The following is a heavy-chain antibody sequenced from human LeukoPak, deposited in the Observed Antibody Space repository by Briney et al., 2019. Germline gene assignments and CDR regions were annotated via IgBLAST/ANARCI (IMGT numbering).Heavy chain of an antibody. Sequence: PSQTLSLTCTVSGGSIRSDGYYWSWIRQPPGKGLEWIGYIYYSGSTNYNPSLKSRVTISVDTSKNQFSLKLSSVTAADTAVYYCARTTGLGYFDYWGQGTLVTVSS. D-gene: IGHD4-17*01. CDR2: IYYSGST. V-gene: IGHV4-61*08. J-gene: IGHJ4*02. CDR3: ARTTGLGYFDY. CDR1: GGSIRSDGYY.